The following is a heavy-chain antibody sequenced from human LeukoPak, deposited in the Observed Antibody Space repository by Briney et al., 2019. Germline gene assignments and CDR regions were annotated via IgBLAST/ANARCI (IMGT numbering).Heavy chain of an antibody. CDR2: INPNSGGT. CDR3: ARTGRYGVVAATVNDAFDI. Sequence: ASVKVSCKASGGTFSSYAISWVRPAPGQGLEWMGWINPNSGGTNYAQKFQGRVTMTRDTSISTAYMELSRLRSDDTTVYYCARTGRYGVVAATVNDAFDIWGQGTMVTVSS. CDR1: GGTFSSYA. J-gene: IGHJ3*02. D-gene: IGHD2-15*01. V-gene: IGHV1-2*02.